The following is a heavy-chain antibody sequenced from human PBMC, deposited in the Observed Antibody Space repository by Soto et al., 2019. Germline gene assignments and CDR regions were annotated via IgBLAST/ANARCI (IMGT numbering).Heavy chain of an antibody. CDR1: GFTFTSYG. CDR2: ISYDGFNR. D-gene: IGHD6-13*01. J-gene: IGHJ5*02. Sequence: QVQLVESGGGVVQPGRSLRLSCAASGFTFTSYGMHWVRQAPGKGLEWVAVISYDGFNRYYGDSVKGRFTISRDDSKNTLDLPLNRLRPEDRAVYYWAMDARIAVAKGALCNWFGPWGQGTLVTVSS. CDR3: AMDARIAVAKGALCNWFGP. V-gene: IGHV3-30*03.